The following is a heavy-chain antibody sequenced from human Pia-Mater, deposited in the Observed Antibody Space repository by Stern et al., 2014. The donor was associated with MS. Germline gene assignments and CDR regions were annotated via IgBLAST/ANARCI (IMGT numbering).Heavy chain of an antibody. J-gene: IGHJ4*02. Sequence: QVQLVQSGAEVKKPGSSVKVSCKASGGTFSSYEITWVRQAPGQGLEWMGGILPPFETPTYAQKFQDRITISADESANTAYLELSGLKSDDTAIYFCARAYTYYSNSAGYWGQGTLVTVSA. CDR2: ILPPFETP. D-gene: IGHD3-10*01. V-gene: IGHV1-69*01. CDR3: ARAYTYYSNSAGY. CDR1: GGTFSSYE.